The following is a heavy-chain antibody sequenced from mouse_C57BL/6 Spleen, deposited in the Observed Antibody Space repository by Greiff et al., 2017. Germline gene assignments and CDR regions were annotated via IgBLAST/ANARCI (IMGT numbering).Heavy chain of an antibody. CDR1: GYAFPNYL. CDR2: INPGSGGT. CDR3: ARWGYYGKNAMDY. Sequence: QFQLQQSGAELVRPGTSVKVSCKASGYAFPNYLIEWVKQRPGQGLEWIGVINPGSGGTNYNEKFKGKATLTADKSSSTAYMQLSSLTSEDSAVYFCARWGYYGKNAMDYGGQGTSVTVSS. V-gene: IGHV1-54*01. D-gene: IGHD2-1*01. J-gene: IGHJ4*01.